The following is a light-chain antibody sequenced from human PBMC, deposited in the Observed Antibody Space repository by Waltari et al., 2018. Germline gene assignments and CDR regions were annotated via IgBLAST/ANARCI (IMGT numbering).Light chain of an antibody. CDR3: QQYYSTPWT. CDR2: WAS. J-gene: IGKJ1*01. Sequence: DIVMTQSPDSLAVSLGERATINCKSSQSALYSSNNKNYLAWYQQKPGQPPKLLIYWASNRESGVPDRISGSGSGTDFTLTISSLQAEDVAVYYCQQYYSTPWTFGQGTKVEIK. V-gene: IGKV4-1*01. CDR1: QSALYSSNNKNY.